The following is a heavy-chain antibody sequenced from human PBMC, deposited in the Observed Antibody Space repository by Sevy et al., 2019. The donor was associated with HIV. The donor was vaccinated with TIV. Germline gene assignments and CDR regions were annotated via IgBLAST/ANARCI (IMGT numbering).Heavy chain of an antibody. CDR3: AKDLYGDYDMDV. Sequence: GGSLRLSCAASGFTFGIYAMSWVRQAPGKGLEWVSTISASDGNTYYADSVKGRFSISRDNSKNTLFLQLNSLRAEDTANYYCAKDLYGDYDMDVWGQGTTVTVSS. CDR1: GFTFGIYA. D-gene: IGHD2-2*02. V-gene: IGHV3-23*01. J-gene: IGHJ6*02. CDR2: ISASDGNT.